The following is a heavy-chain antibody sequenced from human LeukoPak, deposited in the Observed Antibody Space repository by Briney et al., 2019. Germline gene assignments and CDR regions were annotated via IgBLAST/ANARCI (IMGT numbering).Heavy chain of an antibody. CDR1: GGSISSSSCY. Sequence: SETLSLTCTVSGGSISSSSCYWGWIRQPPGKGLEWIGSIYYSGSTYYNPSLKSRVTISVDTSKNQFSLKLSSVTAADTAVYYCARIPFWRATIKYFDYWGQGTLVTVSS. CDR3: ARIPFWRATIKYFDY. CDR2: IYYSGST. J-gene: IGHJ4*02. V-gene: IGHV4-39*07. D-gene: IGHD5-24*01.